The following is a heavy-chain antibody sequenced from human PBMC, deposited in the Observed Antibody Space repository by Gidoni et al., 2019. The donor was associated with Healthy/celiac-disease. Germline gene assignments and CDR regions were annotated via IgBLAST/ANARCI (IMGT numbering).Heavy chain of an antibody. J-gene: IGHJ5*02. CDR2: IITIVDTE. Sequence: QVQLVQSGAAVREPGSWVRISCKASGGTFSSYAISWVRQSPGQGLAWMGGIITIVDTENDAQKFQGRVTITADESTSKAYMELSSLRSEDTAVYYCARDRESGIDPWGQGTLVTVSS. V-gene: IGHV1-69*01. D-gene: IGHD1-26*01. CDR3: ARDRESGIDP. CDR1: GGTFSSYA.